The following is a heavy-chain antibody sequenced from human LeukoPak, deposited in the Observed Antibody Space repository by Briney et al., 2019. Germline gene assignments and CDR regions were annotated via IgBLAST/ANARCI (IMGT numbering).Heavy chain of an antibody. CDR2: IKHDGSET. D-gene: IGHD2/OR15-2a*01. CDR1: GFTFSSHW. Sequence: GGSLRLSCAASGFTFSSHWMSWVRQAPGKGLEWVANIKHDGSETYHVESVKGRFTISRDNAKNSLYLQVNSLRAEHSAIYYCATEYCTDQANCNLWGRGTLVTVSS. V-gene: IGHV3-7*02. CDR3: ATEYCTDQANCNL. J-gene: IGHJ2*01.